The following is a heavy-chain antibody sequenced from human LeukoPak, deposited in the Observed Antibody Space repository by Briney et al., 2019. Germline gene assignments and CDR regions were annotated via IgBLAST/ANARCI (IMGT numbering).Heavy chain of an antibody. Sequence: SETLSLTCAVYGGSFSGYYWSWLRQPPGKGLEGIGEINHSGSTNYSPSLKSRVTISVDTSKNQCSLKLSSVTAADTAVYYCARAGDSSGYCDSWGQGTLVTVSS. CDR2: INHSGST. CDR1: GGSFSGYY. CDR3: ARAGDSSGYCDS. J-gene: IGHJ4*02. V-gene: IGHV4-34*01. D-gene: IGHD3-22*01.